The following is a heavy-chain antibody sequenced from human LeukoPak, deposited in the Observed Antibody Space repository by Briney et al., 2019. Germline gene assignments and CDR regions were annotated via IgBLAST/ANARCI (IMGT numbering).Heavy chain of an antibody. J-gene: IGHJ4*02. CDR1: GFTFSSCS. V-gene: IGHV3-21*01. CDR2: ISSSSSYI. Sequence: GGSLRLSCAASGFTFSSCSMNWVRQAPGKGLEWVSSISSSSSYICYADSVKGRFTISRDNAKNSLYLQMNSLRAEDTAVYYCAGIVVVPAATKPTARDYWGQGTLVTVSS. CDR3: AGIVVVPAATKPTARDY. D-gene: IGHD2-2*01.